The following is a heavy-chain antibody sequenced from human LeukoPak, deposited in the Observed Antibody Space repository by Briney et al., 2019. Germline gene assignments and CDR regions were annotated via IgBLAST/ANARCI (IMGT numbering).Heavy chain of an antibody. CDR2: IKSKTDGETA. CDR3: TTSISMITEDYYDYGIDV. Sequence: GGSLRLSCAASGFTFGYAWMSWVRQAPGKGMEWVGRIKSKTDGETADYAAPVKGRFTISRDDLKNTLYLQMNSLKTEDTAVYYCTTSISMITEDYYDYGIDVWGQGTTVTVSS. D-gene: IGHD3-22*01. V-gene: IGHV3-15*01. CDR1: GFTFGYAW. J-gene: IGHJ6*02.